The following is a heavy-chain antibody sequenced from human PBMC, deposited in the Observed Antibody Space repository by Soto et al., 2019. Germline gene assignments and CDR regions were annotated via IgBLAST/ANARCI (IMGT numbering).Heavy chain of an antibody. Sequence: EVQLVQSGAEVKKPGESLKISCKGSGYSFTSYWIGWLRQMPGKGLEWMGVIYPGDSDTRYSPSFQGQVTISADKSISTAYLQWSSLKASDTAMYYCARGIDDYDFWSGYYTDYWGQGTLVTVSS. D-gene: IGHD3-3*01. CDR2: IYPGDSDT. V-gene: IGHV5-51*03. J-gene: IGHJ4*02. CDR3: ARGIDDYDFWSGYYTDY. CDR1: GYSFTSYW.